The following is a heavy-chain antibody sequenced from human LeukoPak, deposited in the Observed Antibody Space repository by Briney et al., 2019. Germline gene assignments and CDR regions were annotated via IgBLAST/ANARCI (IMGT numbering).Heavy chain of an antibody. CDR3: ARGRRYSYGSFDY. V-gene: IGHV4-38-2*02. D-gene: IGHD5-18*01. CDR2: IYHSGST. CDR1: GYSISSGYY. J-gene: IGHJ4*02. Sequence: SETLSLTCTVSGYSISSGYYWGWIRQPPGKGLEWIGSIYHSGSTYYNPSLKSRVTISVDTSKNQFSLQLNSVTPEDTAVYYCARGRRYSYGSFDYWGQGTLVTVSS.